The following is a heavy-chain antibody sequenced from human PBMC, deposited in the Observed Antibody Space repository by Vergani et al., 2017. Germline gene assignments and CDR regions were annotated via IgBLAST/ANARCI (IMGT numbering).Heavy chain of an antibody. V-gene: IGHV1-58*02. D-gene: IGHD3-10*01. J-gene: IGHJ4*02. CDR2: IFFGIGNT. Sequence: QIHLVQSFPYFNNPFTSFNFSFNSSLFTFTISSIHFLRQALVQLLYLIGWIFFGIGNTNYAHKFQERVTITRDMSTSTAYMELSSLRSEDTAVYYCAAALAGLGSGSYQFLLGLNYWGQGTLVTVSS. CDR3: AAALAGLGSGSYQFLLGLNY. CDR1: LFTFTISS.